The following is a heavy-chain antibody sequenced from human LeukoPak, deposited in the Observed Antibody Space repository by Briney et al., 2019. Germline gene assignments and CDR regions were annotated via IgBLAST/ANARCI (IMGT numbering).Heavy chain of an antibody. CDR3: VRDRRDGKNLAYHFDF. CDR1: GFTFSSYA. V-gene: IGHV3-30-3*01. J-gene: IGHJ4*02. CDR2: MSYDGTSE. D-gene: IGHD5-24*01. Sequence: PGGPLRLSCAASGFTFSSYAMHWVRQAPGKGLEWVAVMSYDGTSEYYADSVRGRFTISRDHSQNMLYLQMNGLRDEDTALYYCVRDRRDGKNLAYHFDFWGQGTLVTVSS.